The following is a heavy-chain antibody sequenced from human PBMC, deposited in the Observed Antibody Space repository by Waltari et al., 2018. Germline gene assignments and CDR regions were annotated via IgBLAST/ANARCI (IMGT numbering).Heavy chain of an antibody. J-gene: IGHJ4*02. V-gene: IGHV3-23*01. CDR1: GFSFTSYF. D-gene: IGHD2-2*01. CDR3: AREKSSWLPTY. CDR2: ITSSGGDT. Sequence: EVQLLESGGGLVQQGGSRKVSCAASGFSFTSYFMSWVRQAPGKGLEWVAGITSSGGDTAYADSVKGRFTISRDNSNNTLFLQMSSLSAEDTAVYYCAREKSSWLPTYWGQGTLVTVSS.